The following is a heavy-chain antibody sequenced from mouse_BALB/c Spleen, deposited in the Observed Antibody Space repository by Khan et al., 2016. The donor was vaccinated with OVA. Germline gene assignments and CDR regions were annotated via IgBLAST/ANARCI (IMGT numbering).Heavy chain of an antibody. CDR3: AREAYRYDEYYFDY. V-gene: IGHV5-6-5*01. J-gene: IGHJ2*01. CDR2: ISSGGTT. Sequence: EVELVESGGDLVKPGGSLKLSCAVSGFAFSSYVMSWVRQTPEKRLEWVASISSGGTTAYPDNVKGRFTISRDNARNIMYLKMSSLRSEDTAMYYCAREAYRYDEYYFDYWGQGTTLTVSS. CDR1: GFAFSSYV. D-gene: IGHD2-14*01.